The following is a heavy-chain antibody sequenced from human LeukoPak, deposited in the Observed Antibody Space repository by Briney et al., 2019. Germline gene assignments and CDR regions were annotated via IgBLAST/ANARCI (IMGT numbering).Heavy chain of an antibody. V-gene: IGHV4-4*07. CDR2: IYISGNT. Sequence: NPSETLSLTCTVSGGSISSYYWSWIRQPAGKGLEWIGRIYISGNTNYNPSLKSRVTMSLDTSKNQFSLKLSSVTAADTAVYYCARSHGIAVAADAFDIWGQGTMVTVSS. J-gene: IGHJ3*02. D-gene: IGHD6-19*01. CDR3: ARSHGIAVAADAFDI. CDR1: GGSISSYY.